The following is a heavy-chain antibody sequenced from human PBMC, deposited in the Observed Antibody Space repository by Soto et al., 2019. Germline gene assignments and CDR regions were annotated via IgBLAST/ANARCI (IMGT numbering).Heavy chain of an antibody. CDR3: ARDRCTNGVCYAPSDY. CDR1: RFTFSTYA. J-gene: IGHJ4*02. CDR2: TSSNGRST. V-gene: IGHV3-64*01. Sequence: EVQLVESGGGLVQPGGSLRLSCATSRFTFSTYAMHWVRQAPGKGLEYVSATSSNGRSTYYANSVKGRFTISRDNSKNTLYLQMDSLRAEDMAVYYWARDRCTNGVCYAPSDYWGQGTLVTVSS. D-gene: IGHD2-8*01.